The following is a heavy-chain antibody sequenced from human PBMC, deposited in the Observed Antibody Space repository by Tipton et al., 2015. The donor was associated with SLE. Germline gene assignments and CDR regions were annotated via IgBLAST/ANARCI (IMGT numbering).Heavy chain of an antibody. J-gene: IGHJ6*03. V-gene: IGHV4-59*12. CDR2: TYYSGST. D-gene: IGHD1-1*01. Sequence: TLSLTCTVPGGSISSYFWNWIRQPPGKGLEWIGSTYYSGSTNYNPSLKSRVTISVDTSKNQFSLRLSSVTAADTAVYYCARVPGLERSYYYNYYMDVWGKGTTVTVSS. CDR1: GGSISSYF. CDR3: ARVPGLERSYYYNYYMDV.